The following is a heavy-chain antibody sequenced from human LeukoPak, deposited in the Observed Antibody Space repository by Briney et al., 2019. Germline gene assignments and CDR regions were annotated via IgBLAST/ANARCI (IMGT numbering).Heavy chain of an antibody. J-gene: IGHJ3*02. V-gene: IGHV1-69*04. CDR3: ARDTVEMATIGGIRFFDI. Sequence: SVKVSCKASGGTFSSYAISWVRQAPGQGLEWMGRIIPILGIANYAQKFQGRVTITADKSTSTAYMELSSLRSEDTAVYYCARDTVEMATIGGIRFFDIWGQGTMVTVSS. CDR1: GGTFSSYA. D-gene: IGHD5-24*01. CDR2: IIPILGIA.